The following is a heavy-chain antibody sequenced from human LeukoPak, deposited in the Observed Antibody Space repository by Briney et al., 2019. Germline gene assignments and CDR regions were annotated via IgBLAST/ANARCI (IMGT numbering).Heavy chain of an antibody. CDR3: ARVDCSGGSCYLYYYYGMDV. CDR2: MNPNSGNT. V-gene: IGHV1-8*02. Sequence: GASVKVSCKASGYTFTSYGISWVRQAPGQGLEWMGWMNPNSGNTGYAQKFQGRVTMTRNTSISTAYMELSSLRSEDTAVYYCARVDCSGGSCYLYYYYGMDVWGQGTTVTVSS. D-gene: IGHD2-15*01. J-gene: IGHJ6*02. CDR1: GYTFTSYG.